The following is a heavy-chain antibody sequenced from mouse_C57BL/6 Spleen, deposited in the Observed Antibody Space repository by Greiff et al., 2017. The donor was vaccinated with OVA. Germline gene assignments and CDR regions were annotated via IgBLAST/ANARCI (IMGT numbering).Heavy chain of an antibody. D-gene: IGHD1-1*01. CDR2: INPNNGGT. V-gene: IGHV1-26*01. J-gene: IGHJ3*01. CDR1: GYTFTDYY. CDR3: ARKGVYGSSPAWFAY. Sequence: EVQLQQSGPELVKPGASVKISCKASGYTFTDYYMNWVKQSHGKSLEWIGDINPNNGGTSYNQKFKGKATLTVDKSSSTAYMERRSLTSEDSAVYYCARKGVYGSSPAWFAYWGKGTLVTVSA.